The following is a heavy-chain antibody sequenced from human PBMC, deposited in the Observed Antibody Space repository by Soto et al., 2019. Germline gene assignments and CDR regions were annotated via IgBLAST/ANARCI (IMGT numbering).Heavy chain of an antibody. CDR3: AKRGPVRFLEWPTWFDP. Sequence: PGESLKISCKTSGYSFSTYWIGWVRQMPGKGLEWMGIIYPGNSDTRYSPSFQGQVTISRDNSKNTLYLQMNSLRAEDTAVYYCAKRGPVRFLEWPTWFDPWGQGTLVTVSS. J-gene: IGHJ5*02. V-gene: IGHV5-51*01. CDR1: GYSFSTYW. D-gene: IGHD3-3*01. CDR2: IYPGNSDT.